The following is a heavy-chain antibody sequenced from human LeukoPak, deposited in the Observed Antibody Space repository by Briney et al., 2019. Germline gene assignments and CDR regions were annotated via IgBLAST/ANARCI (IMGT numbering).Heavy chain of an antibody. Sequence: GGSLRLSCAASGLIFSSYGMHWVRQAPGKGLEWVAVIWYDGSNKYYADSVKGRFTISRDNSKNTLYLQMNSLRAEDTAVYYCARSYTDDAFDIWGQGTMVTVSS. V-gene: IGHV3-33*01. D-gene: IGHD1-14*01. J-gene: IGHJ3*02. CDR3: ARSYTDDAFDI. CDR2: IWYDGSNK. CDR1: GLIFSSYG.